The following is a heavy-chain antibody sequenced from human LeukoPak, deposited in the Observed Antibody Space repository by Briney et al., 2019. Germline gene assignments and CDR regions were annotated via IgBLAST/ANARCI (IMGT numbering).Heavy chain of an antibody. V-gene: IGHV4-39*07. CDR1: GGSISSSSYY. D-gene: IGHD6-6*01. CDR2: IYYSGST. J-gene: IGHJ6*03. Sequence: SETLSLTCTVSGGSISSSSYYWGCIRQPPGKGLECIGSIYYSGSTYYNPSLKSRVTISEDSSKNQFSLKLTSVTAADTAVYYCARVPLPKFTEYSSSSRYYYYYMDVWGKGTTVTVSS. CDR3: ARVPLPKFTEYSSSSRYYYYYMDV.